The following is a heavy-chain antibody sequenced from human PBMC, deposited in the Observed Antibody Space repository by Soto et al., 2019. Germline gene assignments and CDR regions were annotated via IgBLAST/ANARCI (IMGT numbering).Heavy chain of an antibody. V-gene: IGHV4-39*01. CDR1: GGSITSSTFS. D-gene: IGHD2-15*01. Sequence: QLQLQESGPGLLKPSETLSLTCTVSGGSITSSTFSWGWIRQPPGKGLEWLGSIYYSGSTYYNPSLKRRVTLSVDKSKNQLSLKLKSVTAADTAVYYCAGPGDCSGGTCHENWFDPWGQGSLVTVSS. J-gene: IGHJ5*02. CDR2: IYYSGST. CDR3: AGPGDCSGGTCHENWFDP.